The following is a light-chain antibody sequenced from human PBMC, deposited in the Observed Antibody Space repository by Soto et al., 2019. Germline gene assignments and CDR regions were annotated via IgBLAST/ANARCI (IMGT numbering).Light chain of an antibody. J-gene: IGKJ5*01. Sequence: EIVMTQSPATLSVSPGETATLSCRASQSVSNKLAWYQQKPGQAPRLFIYDASTRVSGIPARFSGSGSGTEFTLTISSLQSEDFAVYYCQQYNNWPPIIFGQGTRLEIK. CDR3: QQYNNWPPII. CDR2: DAS. V-gene: IGKV3-15*01. CDR1: QSVSNK.